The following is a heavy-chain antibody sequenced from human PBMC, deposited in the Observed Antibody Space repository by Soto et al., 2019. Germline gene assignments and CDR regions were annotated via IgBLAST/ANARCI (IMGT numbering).Heavy chain of an antibody. CDR2: IIPILGIA. V-gene: IGHV1-69*08. J-gene: IGHJ6*02. CDR1: GGTFSSYT. CDR3: ARDPGYYDSSGYLGYYYYGMDV. D-gene: IGHD3-22*01. Sequence: QVQLVQSGAEVKKPGSSVKVSCKASGGTFSSYTISWVRQAPGQGLEWMGRIIPILGIANYAQKFQGRVTITAEKSTSTAYMELSSLRSEDTAVYYCARDPGYYDSSGYLGYYYYGMDVWGQGTTVTVSS.